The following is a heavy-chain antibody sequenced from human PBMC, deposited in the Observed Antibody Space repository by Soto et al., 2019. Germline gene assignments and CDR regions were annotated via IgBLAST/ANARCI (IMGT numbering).Heavy chain of an antibody. CDR3: SSACRGCTTTRCSTSRGHYFYGMDV. Sequence: GGSLRLSCTASGFSFSGSAIHWVRQASGKGLEWVGRIRSKPNNYATAYDVSVKGRFTISRDDSKNTVYLQMNRLKTEGTAVYSCSSACRGCTTTRCSTSRGHYFYGMDVWEQGTTVTVAS. CDR1: GFSFSGSA. V-gene: IGHV3-73*01. CDR2: IRSKPNNYAT. D-gene: IGHD2-2*02. J-gene: IGHJ6*01.